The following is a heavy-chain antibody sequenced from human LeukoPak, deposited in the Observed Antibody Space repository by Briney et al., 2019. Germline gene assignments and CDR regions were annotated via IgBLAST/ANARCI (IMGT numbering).Heavy chain of an antibody. CDR2: ISGNGGST. J-gene: IGHJ4*02. V-gene: IGHV3-23*01. CDR3: AKVIGYYYGSGSYLADY. Sequence: PGGSLRLSCAASGFTFSSYGMSWVRQAPGKGLEWVAAISGNGGSTYYADSLKGRFTISRDNSKNTLYLQMNSLRSEDTAVYYCAKVIGYYYGSGSYLADYWGQGTLVTVSS. D-gene: IGHD3-10*01. CDR1: GFTFSSYG.